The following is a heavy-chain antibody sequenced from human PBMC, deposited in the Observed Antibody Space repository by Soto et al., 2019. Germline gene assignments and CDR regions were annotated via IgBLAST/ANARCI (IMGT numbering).Heavy chain of an antibody. CDR1: GFTFSSYS. V-gene: IGHV3-21*01. J-gene: IGHJ4*02. D-gene: IGHD4-17*01. CDR2: ISSSSSYI. CDR3: ARDGHMTTVTTVDY. Sequence: EVQLVESGGGLVKPGGSLRLSCAASGFTFSSYSMNWVRQAPGKGLEWVSSISSSSSYIYYADSVKGRFTISRDNAKNSLYLQMNSLRAEDTAVYYCARDGHMTTVTTVDYLGQGTLVTVSS.